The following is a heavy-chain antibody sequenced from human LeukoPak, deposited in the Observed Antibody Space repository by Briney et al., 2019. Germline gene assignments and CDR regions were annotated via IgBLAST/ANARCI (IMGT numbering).Heavy chain of an antibody. CDR2: IRYDGSNK. Sequence: PGGSLRLSCAASGFTFSSYGMHWVRQAPGKGLEWVAFIRYDGSNKYYADSVKGRFTISRDNSKNTLYLQMNSLRAEDTAVYYCARAGIVVVPAAHQYYFDYWGQGTLVTVSS. CDR1: GFTFSSYG. J-gene: IGHJ4*02. D-gene: IGHD2-2*01. CDR3: ARAGIVVVPAAHQYYFDY. V-gene: IGHV3-30*02.